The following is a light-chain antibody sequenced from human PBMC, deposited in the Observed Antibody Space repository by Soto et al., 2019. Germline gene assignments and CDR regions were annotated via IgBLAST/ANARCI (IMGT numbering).Light chain of an antibody. J-gene: IGLJ3*02. CDR2: RND. Sequence: QSVLTQPPSASGTPGQRVTISCSGSSSNIGSNYVSWYQQLPGTAPKLLIYRNDQRPLGVPDRFSGSKSGTSASLAISGLRSEDETDYYCATWDDSLRGWVFGGGTKLTVL. V-gene: IGLV1-47*01. CDR3: ATWDDSLRGWV. CDR1: SSNIGSNY.